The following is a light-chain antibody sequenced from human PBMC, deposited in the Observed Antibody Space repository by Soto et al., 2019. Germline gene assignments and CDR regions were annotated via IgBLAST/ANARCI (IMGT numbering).Light chain of an antibody. CDR1: QSVSSN. Sequence: EIVMTQSPATLSVSPGERVTLFCRASQSVSSNLAWFQQKPGQAPKLLIYDAYIRATGIPARFSGSGSGTEFTLTISSLQSEDIAVYYWHRYSPLYTFGQGTKLELQ. V-gene: IGKV3-15*01. CDR3: HRYSPLYT. CDR2: DAY. J-gene: IGKJ2*01.